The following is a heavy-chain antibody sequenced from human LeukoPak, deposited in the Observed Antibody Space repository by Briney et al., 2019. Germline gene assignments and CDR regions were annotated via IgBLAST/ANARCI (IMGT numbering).Heavy chain of an antibody. D-gene: IGHD1-1*01. J-gene: IGHJ6*03. V-gene: IGHV3-23*01. CDR1: GFTFSSYA. CDR3: AKAFRTAHIYYYYYMDV. Sequence: PGGSLRLSCAASGFTFSSYAMSWVRQAPGKGLEWVSAISGSGGSTYYADSVKGRFTISRDNSKNTLYLQMNSLRAEDTAVYYCAKAFRTAHIYYYYYMDVWGKGTTVTVSS. CDR2: ISGSGGST.